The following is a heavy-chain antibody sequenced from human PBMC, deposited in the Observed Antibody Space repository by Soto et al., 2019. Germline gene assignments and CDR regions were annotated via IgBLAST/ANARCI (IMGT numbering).Heavy chain of an antibody. CDR1: GFTFTRYS. CDR3: ARESEDLTSNLDY. J-gene: IGHJ4*02. V-gene: IGHV3-21*06. Sequence: EVQLVESGGGLVKPGGSLRLSCAASGFTFTRYSMNWVRQAPGKGLEWVSSISSTTNYIYYADSMKGRFTISRDNAKNSLYLEMNSLRAEDTAVYYCARESEDLTSNLDYWGQGTRVTVSS. CDR2: ISSTTNYI.